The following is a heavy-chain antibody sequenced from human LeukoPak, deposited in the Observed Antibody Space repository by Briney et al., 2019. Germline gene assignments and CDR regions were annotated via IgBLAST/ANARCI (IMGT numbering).Heavy chain of an antibody. J-gene: IGHJ5*02. V-gene: IGHV1-2*02. D-gene: IGHD2-2*01. CDR3: ARARGDIVVVPAAIWFDP. CDR2: IKPNNGGT. CDR1: GYTFTGYY. Sequence: ASVKVSCKASGYTFTGYYMHWVRQAPGQGLEWMGWIKPNNGGTNYAQKFQGRVTMTRDTFISTAYMELSRLRSDDTAVYYCARARGDIVVVPAAIWFDPWGQGTLVTVSS.